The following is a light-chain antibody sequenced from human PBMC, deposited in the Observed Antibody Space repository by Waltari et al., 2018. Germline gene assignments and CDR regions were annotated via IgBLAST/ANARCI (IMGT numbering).Light chain of an antibody. J-gene: IGLJ1*01. CDR1: SSNIGAGYD. V-gene: IGLV1-40*01. Sequence: QSVLTQPPSVSGAPGQRVTISCTGSSSNIGAGYDVHWYQQLPGTAPKLLIYGNSTRPAGVPDRFSGSTSGTSASRAITGLQAEDEADYYGQSYDSSLSGSYVFGTGTKVTVL. CDR2: GNS. CDR3: QSYDSSLSGSYV.